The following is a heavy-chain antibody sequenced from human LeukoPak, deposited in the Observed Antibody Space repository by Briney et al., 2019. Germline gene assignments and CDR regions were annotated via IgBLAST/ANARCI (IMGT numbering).Heavy chain of an antibody. V-gene: IGHV3-33*08. CDR2: IWYDGSNK. CDR1: GFTFSSYA. J-gene: IGHJ4*02. CDR3: ARDGSGSFDY. Sequence: GGSLRLSCAASGFTFSSYAMSWVRQAPGKGLEWVAVIWYDGSNKYYADSVKGRFTISRDNSKNTLYLQMNSLRAEDTAVYYCARDGSGSFDYWGQGTLVTVSS. D-gene: IGHD3-10*01.